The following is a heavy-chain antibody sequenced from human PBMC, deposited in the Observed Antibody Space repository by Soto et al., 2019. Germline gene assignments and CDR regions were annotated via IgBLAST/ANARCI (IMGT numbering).Heavy chain of an antibody. V-gene: IGHV1-18*01. CDR1: GYTFNIYG. D-gene: IGHD3-22*01. Sequence: QIQLVQSGAEVKKPGASVKVSCKASGYTFNIYGINWVRQAPGQGLEWMGWISAFNGKTKYAQNVQGRVTMTTDTSTMTAYVELRSLRSDDTAVYYCARDRVPKSSGFFPFDYWGHGTLVTVSS. CDR3: ARDRVPKSSGFFPFDY. CDR2: ISAFNGKT. J-gene: IGHJ4*01.